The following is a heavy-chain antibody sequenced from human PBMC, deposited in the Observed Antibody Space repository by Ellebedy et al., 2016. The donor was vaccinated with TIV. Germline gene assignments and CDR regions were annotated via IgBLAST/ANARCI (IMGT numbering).Heavy chain of an antibody. CDR1: GGSFSGYY. CDR2: INHSGST. V-gene: IGHV4-34*01. CDR3: ASRGRAAAGTGA. J-gene: IGHJ5*02. Sequence: SETLSLXXAVYGGSFSGYYWSWIRQPPGKGLEWIGEINHSGSTNYNPSLKSRVTISVDTSKNQFSLKLSSVTAADTAVYYCASRGRAAAGTGAWGQGTLVTVSS. D-gene: IGHD6-13*01.